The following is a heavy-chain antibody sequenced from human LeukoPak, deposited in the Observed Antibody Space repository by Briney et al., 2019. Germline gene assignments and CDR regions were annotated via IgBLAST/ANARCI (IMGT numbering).Heavy chain of an antibody. J-gene: IGHJ4*02. D-gene: IGHD2-21*02. Sequence: SETLSLTCTVSGGSISSYYWSWIRQPPGKGLEWIGYIYYSGSTNYNPSLKSRVTISVDTSKNQFSLKLSSVTAADTAVYYCARELLAYCGGDCYSGYFDYWGQGTLVTVSS. CDR2: IYYSGST. V-gene: IGHV4-59*01. CDR3: ARELLAYCGGDCYSGYFDY. CDR1: GGSISSYY.